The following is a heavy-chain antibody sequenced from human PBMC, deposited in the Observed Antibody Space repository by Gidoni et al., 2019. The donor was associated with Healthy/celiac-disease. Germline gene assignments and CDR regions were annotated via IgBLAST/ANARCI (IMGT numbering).Heavy chain of an antibody. J-gene: IGHJ5*02. D-gene: IGHD3-10*01. CDR1: GFTFSSYA. V-gene: IGHV3-23*01. CDR3: ASPMVRGVSNWSDP. CDR2: ISGSGGST. Sequence: EVQLLESGGGLVQPGGSLRLSCAASGFTFSSYAMSWVRQAPGKGLEWVSAISGSGGSTYYADSVKGRFTISRDNSKNTLYLQMNSLRAEDTAVYYCASPMVRGVSNWSDPWGQGTLVTVSS.